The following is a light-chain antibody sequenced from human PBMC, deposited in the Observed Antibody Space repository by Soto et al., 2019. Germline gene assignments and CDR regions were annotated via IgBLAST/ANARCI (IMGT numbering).Light chain of an antibody. J-gene: IGLJ2*01. CDR2: EVN. V-gene: IGLV2-18*02. Sequence: QSALTQPPSVSGSPGQSVTISCTGTSSDVGTYNRVSWYQQPPGTAPKVIIYEVNNRPSGVPDRFSGSKSGNTASLTISGLPAEDEADYYCSSFTSSTTLVFGGGTKLTVL. CDR3: SSFTSSTTLV. CDR1: SSDVGTYNR.